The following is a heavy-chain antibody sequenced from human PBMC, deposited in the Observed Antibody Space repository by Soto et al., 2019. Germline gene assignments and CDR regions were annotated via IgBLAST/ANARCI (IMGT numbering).Heavy chain of an antibody. V-gene: IGHV5-51*01. CDR1: GYSFTSYW. D-gene: IGHD6-19*01. Sequence: GEALKISCKGSGYSFTSYWIGWVRQMPGKGLEWMGIIYPGDSDTRYSPSFQGQVTISADKSISTAYLQWSSLKASDTAMYYCARHFATYSSGSDYYYHGMDVWGKGTTVTVSS. CDR3: ARHFATYSSGSDYYYHGMDV. CDR2: IYPGDSDT. J-gene: IGHJ6*04.